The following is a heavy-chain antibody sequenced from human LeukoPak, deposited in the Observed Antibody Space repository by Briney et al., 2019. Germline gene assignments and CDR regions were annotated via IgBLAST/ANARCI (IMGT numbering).Heavy chain of an antibody. J-gene: IGHJ4*02. V-gene: IGHV4-38-2*01. CDR3: ARYRIPLGFDY. Sequence: SETLSLTCAVSGYSISSGYDWGWIRQPPGKGLERIGSIYHSGSTYYNPSLKSRVTISVDTSKNQFSLKLSSVTAADTAVYYCARYRIPLGFDYWGQGTLVTVSS. D-gene: IGHD3-16*02. CDR1: GYSISSGYD. CDR2: IYHSGST.